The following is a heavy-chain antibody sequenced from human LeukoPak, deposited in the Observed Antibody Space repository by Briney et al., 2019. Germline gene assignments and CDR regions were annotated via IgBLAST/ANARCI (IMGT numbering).Heavy chain of an antibody. CDR1: GGSISSGSYY. V-gene: IGHV4-61*02. Sequence: PSETLSLTCTVSGGSISSGSYYWSWIRQPAGKGLEWIGRIYTSGSTNYNPSLKSRVTISVDTSKNQFSLKLSSVTAADTAVYYCARVSRDSSGLFYYYYMDVWGKGTTVTISS. CDR2: IYTSGST. J-gene: IGHJ6*03. D-gene: IGHD6-25*01. CDR3: ARVSRDSSGLFYYYYMDV.